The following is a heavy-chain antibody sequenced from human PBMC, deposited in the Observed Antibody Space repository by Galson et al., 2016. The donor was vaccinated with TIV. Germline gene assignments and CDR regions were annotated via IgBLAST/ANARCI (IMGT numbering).Heavy chain of an antibody. J-gene: IGHJ6*02. CDR3: ATDRNTALDTYSYYYGMDV. CDR1: GYTFTKYG. Sequence: SVKVSCKASGYTFTKYGISWVRQAPGQGLEWMGWISAYTGNIKEAQKFHDRVTMTTDTSTSSAYMELSSLRSEDTAVYYCATDRNTALDTYSYYYGMDVWGQGTTVTVSS. V-gene: IGHV1-18*01. CDR2: ISAYTGNI. D-gene: IGHD5-18*01.